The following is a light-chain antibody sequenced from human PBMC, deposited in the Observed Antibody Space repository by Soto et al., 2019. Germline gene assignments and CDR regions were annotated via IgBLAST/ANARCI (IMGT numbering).Light chain of an antibody. V-gene: IGLV1-40*01. Sequence: QSVLTQPPSVSGAPGQRVTISCTGSSSDIGAGYDVHWYQQLPGTAPKLLIYGNNKRPSGVPDRFSGSKSGSSASLAIIGLQAEDEADYYCAAWDDSLNGQVFGTGTKVTVL. J-gene: IGLJ1*01. CDR2: GNN. CDR3: AAWDDSLNGQV. CDR1: SSDIGAGYD.